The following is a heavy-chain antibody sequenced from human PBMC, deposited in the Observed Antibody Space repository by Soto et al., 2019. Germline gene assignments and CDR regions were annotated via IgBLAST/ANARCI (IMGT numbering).Heavy chain of an antibody. J-gene: IGHJ4*02. CDR1: GYTFTSYG. CDR2: ISAYNGNT. CDR3: ARGGYYDFWSGYHPFDY. V-gene: IGHV1-18*01. Sequence: ASVKVSCKASGYTFTSYGISWVRQAPGQGLEWMGWISAYNGNTNYAQKLQGRVTMTTDTSTSTAYMELRSLRSDGTAVYYCARGGYYDFWSGYHPFDYWGQGTLVTVSS. D-gene: IGHD3-3*01.